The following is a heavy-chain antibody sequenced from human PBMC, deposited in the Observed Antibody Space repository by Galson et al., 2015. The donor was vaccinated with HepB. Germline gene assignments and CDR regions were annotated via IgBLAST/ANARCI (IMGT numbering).Heavy chain of an antibody. D-gene: IGHD5-24*01. CDR1: GYSFISHW. CDR2: IDPRDSYT. V-gene: IGHV5-10-1*01. J-gene: IGHJ4*02. Sequence: QSGAEVKKPGESLRISCKGSGYSFISHWISWVRQMPGRGLEWMGRIDPRDSYTTYSPSFQGHVTFSADKSITTAYLQWSSLKASDTAMYYCARHVQNGYNYLPGDYWGQGTLVTVSS. CDR3: ARHVQNGYNYLPGDY.